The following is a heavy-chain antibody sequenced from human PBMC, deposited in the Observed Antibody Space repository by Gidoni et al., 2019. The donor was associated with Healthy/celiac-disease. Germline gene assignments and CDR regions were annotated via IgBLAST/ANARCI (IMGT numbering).Heavy chain of an antibody. J-gene: IGHJ4*02. Sequence: QVQLVQSGAEVKKPGSSVKVSCKASGGTFSSYAISWVRQAPGQGLEWMGGIIPIFGTANYAQKFQGRVTITADESTSTADMELSSLRSEDTAVYYCASRYYYDSSGYYYTFDYWGQGTLVTVSS. CDR1: GGTFSSYA. CDR2: IIPIFGTA. CDR3: ASRYYYDSSGYYYTFDY. V-gene: IGHV1-69*01. D-gene: IGHD3-22*01.